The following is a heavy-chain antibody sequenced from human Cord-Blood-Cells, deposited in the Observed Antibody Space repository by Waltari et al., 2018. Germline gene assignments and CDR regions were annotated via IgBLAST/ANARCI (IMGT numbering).Heavy chain of an antibody. Sequence: QVQLVQSGAEVKKPGASVKVSCKASGYTFTSYDINWVRQATGQRLEWMVWMNPNRGHTGYAQKCQGRVTITRNTSISTAYMELSSLRSEDTAVYYCARGRSDYYYMDVWGKGTTVTVSS. J-gene: IGHJ6*03. V-gene: IGHV1-8*03. CDR3: ARGRSDYYYMDV. CDR1: GYTFTSYD. CDR2: MNPNRGHT.